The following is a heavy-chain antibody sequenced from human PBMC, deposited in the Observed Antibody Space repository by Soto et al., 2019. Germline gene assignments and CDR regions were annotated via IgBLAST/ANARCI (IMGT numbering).Heavy chain of an antibody. CDR2: MNPSGDT. CDR3: ARYIFGRGVVV. D-gene: IGHD3-10*02. CDR1: GDIFTSFD. Sequence: ASVKVSCKASGDIFTSFDINWVRQATGQGLEWIGWMNPSGDTGHAQNFQGRVTLSRDTSINTAYMELSSLRSDDTAIDYLARYIFGRGVVVWG. V-gene: IGHV1-8*01. J-gene: IGHJ3*01.